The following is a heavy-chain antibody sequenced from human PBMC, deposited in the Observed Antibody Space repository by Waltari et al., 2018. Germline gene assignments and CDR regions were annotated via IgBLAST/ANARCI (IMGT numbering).Heavy chain of an antibody. CDR2: IKSKTDGGTT. V-gene: IGHV3-15*07. J-gene: IGHJ4*02. Sequence: EVQLVESGGGLVKPGGSLRLSCAASGFTFSNAWMNWVRQAPGKGLEWVGRIKSKTDGGTTDYAAPVKGRFTISRDDSKNTLYLQMNSLKTEDTAVYYCTTGAGYSSSWDFDYWGQGTLVTVSS. CDR3: TTGAGYSSSWDFDY. D-gene: IGHD6-13*01. CDR1: GFTFSNAW.